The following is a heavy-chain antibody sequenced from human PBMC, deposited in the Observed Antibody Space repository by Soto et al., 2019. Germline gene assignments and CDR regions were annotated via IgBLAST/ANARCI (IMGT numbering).Heavy chain of an antibody. V-gene: IGHV3-49*04. J-gene: IGHJ4*02. D-gene: IGHD3-22*01. Sequence: GGSLRLSCTASGFTFGDYAMSWVRQAPGKGLEWVGFIRSKAYGGTTEYAASVKGRFTISRGDSKSIAYLQMNSLKTEDTAVYYCTRDGDYYDSSGYFDYWGQGTLVTVSS. CDR2: IRSKAYGGTT. CDR1: GFTFGDYA. CDR3: TRDGDYYDSSGYFDY.